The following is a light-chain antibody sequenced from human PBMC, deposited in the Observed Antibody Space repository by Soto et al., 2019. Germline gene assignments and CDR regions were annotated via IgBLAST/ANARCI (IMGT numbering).Light chain of an antibody. Sequence: IVLTQSPGTLTLSPWERGTLSCRFSRIVTSNYLAWYQQKPGQAPRLLIYSASNRATGIPDRFSGSGSGTDFTLTISRLEPEDFVVYYCQQYGSSFPTFGQGTKVDIK. CDR1: RIVTSNY. CDR2: SAS. V-gene: IGKV3-20*01. CDR3: QQYGSSFPT. J-gene: IGKJ1*01.